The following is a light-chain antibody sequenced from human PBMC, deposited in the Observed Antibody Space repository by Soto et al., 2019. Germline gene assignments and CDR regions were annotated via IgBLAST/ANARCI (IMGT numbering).Light chain of an antibody. CDR3: QQCGSSPIT. J-gene: IGKJ5*01. V-gene: IGKV3-20*01. CDR1: QSVSSSY. CDR2: AAS. Sequence: VMTQSPATLSVSPGERATLSCRASQSVSSSYLAWYQQRPGQAPRLLIYAASSRATGIPARFSGSGSGTDFSLTISRLEPEDFAVYYCQQCGSSPITFGQGTRLEIK.